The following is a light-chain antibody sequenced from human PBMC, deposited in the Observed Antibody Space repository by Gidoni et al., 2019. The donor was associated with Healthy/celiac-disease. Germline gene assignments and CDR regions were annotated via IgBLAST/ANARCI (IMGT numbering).Light chain of an antibody. CDR1: QGISSY. V-gene: IGKV1-8*01. CDR2: AAS. J-gene: IGKJ2*01. CDR3: QQYYRYPRT. Sequence: AIRMTQSPSSFSASTGDRVTITCRASQGISSYLALYQQKPGNAPKLLIYAASTLQSGVPSRFLGSGSGTDFTLTILCLQSADFATYYCQQYYRYPRTFGQGTKLEIK.